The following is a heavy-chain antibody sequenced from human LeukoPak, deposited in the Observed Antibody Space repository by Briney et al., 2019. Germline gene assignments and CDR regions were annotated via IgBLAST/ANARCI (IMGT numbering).Heavy chain of an antibody. J-gene: IGHJ5*02. CDR3: ARDNSVRDEARWFNP. CDR2: INPNSGGT. CDR1: GYTFTGYY. V-gene: IGHV1-2*02. D-gene: IGHD5-24*01. Sequence: ASVKVSCKASGYTFTGYYMHWVRQAPGQGLEWMGWINPNSGGTNYAQKFQGRVTLTRDMSTSTDYLELSSLRSEDTAVYYCARDNSVRDEARWFNPWGQGTLVTVSS.